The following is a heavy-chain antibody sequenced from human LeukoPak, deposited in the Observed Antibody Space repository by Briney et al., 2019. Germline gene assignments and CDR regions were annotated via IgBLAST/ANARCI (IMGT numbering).Heavy chain of an antibody. J-gene: IGHJ5*02. V-gene: IGHV4-61*02. CDR3: TRDSGTTGEVKFDP. CDR1: GGTINNGGYS. Sequence: PSETLSLTCAVSGGTINNGGYSWSWIRQPAGKGLEWIGRIYSSGTITYNPSLQSRVTMSVDTSKNEFSLKMSSVTAADTAVYYCTRDSGTTGEVKFDPWGQGTLVAVSS. D-gene: IGHD3-10*01. CDR2: IYSSGTI.